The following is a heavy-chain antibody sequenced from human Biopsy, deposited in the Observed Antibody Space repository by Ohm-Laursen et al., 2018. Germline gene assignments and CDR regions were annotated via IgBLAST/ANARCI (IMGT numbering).Heavy chain of an antibody. V-gene: IGHV3-23*01. J-gene: IGHJ5*01. CDR1: GFPFHNYA. CDR2: INAPGGKT. D-gene: IGHD3-16*01. Sequence: SLRLSCSASGFPFHNYAMNWVRQAPRKGLEWVSGINAPGGKTYYADSVKGRFTISRDNSKSTLYLQIHSLRAEDTAIYYCAKADVLETLRGANWFDSWGQGTLVTVSS. CDR3: AKADVLETLRGANWFDS.